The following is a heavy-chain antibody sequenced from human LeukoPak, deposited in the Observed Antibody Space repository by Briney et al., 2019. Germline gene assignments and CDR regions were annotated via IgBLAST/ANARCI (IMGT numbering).Heavy chain of an antibody. CDR2: INTDGSRT. D-gene: IGHD3-3*02. V-gene: IGHV3-74*01. Sequence: GGSLRLSCAASGFTFSNYWMHWVRQAPGKGLVWVSRINTDGSRTSYADSVKGRFTISRDNAKNTLHLQMNSLRAEDTAVYYCATIHAARGAFYYFDYWGQGTLVTVSS. CDR1: GFTFSNYW. J-gene: IGHJ4*02. CDR3: ATIHAARGAFYYFDY.